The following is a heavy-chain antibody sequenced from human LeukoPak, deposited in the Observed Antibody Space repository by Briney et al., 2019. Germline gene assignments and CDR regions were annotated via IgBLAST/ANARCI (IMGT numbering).Heavy chain of an antibody. CDR2: IKQDGSEK. CDR3: ARDVPNPDYGDPEDAFDI. V-gene: IGHV3-7*04. CDR1: GFTFSSYW. J-gene: IGHJ3*02. Sequence: GGSLRLSCAASGFTFSSYWMSWVRQAPGKGLEWVANIKQDGSEKYYVDSVKGRFTISRDNAKNSLYLQMNSLRAKDTAVYYCARDVPNPDYGDPEDAFDIWGQGTMVTVSS. D-gene: IGHD4-17*01.